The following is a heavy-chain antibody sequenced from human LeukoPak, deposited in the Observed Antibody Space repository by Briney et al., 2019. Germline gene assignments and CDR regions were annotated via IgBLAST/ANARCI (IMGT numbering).Heavy chain of an antibody. D-gene: IGHD3-22*01. J-gene: IGHJ4*02. CDR2: ISGSGENT. Sequence: GVLRLSCAASGFTFSSYSMTWVRQAPGKGLEWVAAISGSGENTFYSDSVKGRFTISRDNSKNTLYLQMHSLRAEDTAVYYCAKRGLFYDSSFDSWGQGTLVTVSS. CDR1: GFTFSSYS. V-gene: IGHV3-23*01. CDR3: AKRGLFYDSSFDS.